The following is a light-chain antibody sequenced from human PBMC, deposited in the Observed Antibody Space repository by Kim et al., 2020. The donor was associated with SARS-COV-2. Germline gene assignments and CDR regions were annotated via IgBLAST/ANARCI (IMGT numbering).Light chain of an antibody. V-gene: IGKV1-33*01. CDR2: DAS. Sequence: DIQMTQSPSSLSASVGDRVTITCQASQDISNYLNWYQQKQGKAPKLLIYDASNLETGVPSRFSGSGSGTDFTFTISSLQPEDIATYYCQQYDNLLMYTFGQGTKLEI. CDR3: QQYDNLLMYT. J-gene: IGKJ2*01. CDR1: QDISNY.